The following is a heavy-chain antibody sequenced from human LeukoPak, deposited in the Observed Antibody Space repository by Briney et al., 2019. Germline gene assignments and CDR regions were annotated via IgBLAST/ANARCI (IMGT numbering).Heavy chain of an antibody. CDR2: IYYSGST. J-gene: IGHJ4*02. CDR1: GGSISSYY. CDR3: ARGGKYYDILTGYYAPSYFDY. D-gene: IGHD3-9*01. V-gene: IGHV4-59*12. Sequence: SETLSLTCTVSGGSISSYYWSWIRQPPGKGLEWIGYIYYSGSTNYNPSLKSRVTISVDTSKNQFSLKLSSLTAADTAVYYCARGGKYYDILTGYYAPSYFDYWGQGTLVTVSS.